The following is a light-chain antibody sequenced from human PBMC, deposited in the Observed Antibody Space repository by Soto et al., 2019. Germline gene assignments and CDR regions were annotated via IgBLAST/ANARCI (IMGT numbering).Light chain of an antibody. J-gene: IGKJ4*01. CDR1: QSVLYSSNNKNY. V-gene: IGKV4-1*01. Sequence: IVMTQSPDSLAVSLGERATINCKSSQSVLYSSNNKNYFAWYQQKPGQPPKLLIYWASTRESGVPDRFSGSGSGTDFTLTISSLQAEDVAVYYCQQYFSIPLTFGGGTKVDIK. CDR3: QQYFSIPLT. CDR2: WAS.